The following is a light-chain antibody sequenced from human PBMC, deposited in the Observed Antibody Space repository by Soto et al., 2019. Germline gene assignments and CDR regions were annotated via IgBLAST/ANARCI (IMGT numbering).Light chain of an antibody. V-gene: IGKV3D-15*01. J-gene: IGKJ1*01. CDR3: QQYNNWPTWT. CDR2: GAS. Sequence: EIVMTQSPATLSVSPGERATLSCRASQSVSSNLAWYQQKPGQAPRLLIYGASIRATGIPARFSGSGSGTEFNLTISSLQSEDFAVYYCQQYNNWPTWTFGQGTKVEIK. CDR1: QSVSSN.